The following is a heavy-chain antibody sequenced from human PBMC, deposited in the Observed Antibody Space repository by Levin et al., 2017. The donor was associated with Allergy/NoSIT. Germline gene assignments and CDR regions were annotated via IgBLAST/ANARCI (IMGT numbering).Heavy chain of an antibody. Sequence: SVKVSCKASGGTFSSYAISWVRQAPGQGLEWMGGIIPIFGTANYAQKFQGRVTITADESTSTAYMELSSLRSEDTAVYYCATPFRGGYSGYELHDAFDIWGQGTMVTVSS. CDR1: GGTFSSYA. J-gene: IGHJ3*02. D-gene: IGHD5-12*01. CDR3: ATPFRGGYSGYELHDAFDI. CDR2: IIPIFGTA. V-gene: IGHV1-69*13.